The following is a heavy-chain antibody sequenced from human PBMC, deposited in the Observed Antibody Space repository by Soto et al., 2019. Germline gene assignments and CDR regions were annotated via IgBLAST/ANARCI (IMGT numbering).Heavy chain of an antibody. CDR3: ARGAELKYQLLRGSNWFDP. Sequence: QVQLQESGPGLVKPSQTLSLTCTVSGGSISSGGYYWSWIRQHPGKGLEWIGYIYYSGSTYYNPSLQSRVTISVDTSKNQFSLKLSSVTAADTAVYYCARGAELKYQLLRGSNWFDPWGQGTLVTVSS. J-gene: IGHJ5*02. CDR1: GGSISSGGYY. D-gene: IGHD2-2*01. V-gene: IGHV4-31*03. CDR2: IYYSGST.